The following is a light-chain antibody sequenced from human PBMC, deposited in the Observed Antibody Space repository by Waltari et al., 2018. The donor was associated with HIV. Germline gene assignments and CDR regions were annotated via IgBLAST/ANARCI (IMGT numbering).Light chain of an antibody. CDR2: EVS. CDR3: SSYTSSSTPVV. J-gene: IGLJ2*01. V-gene: IGLV2-14*01. CDR1: SSDVGGYNY. Sequence: QSALTQPASVSGSPGQSITISCTGTSSDVGGYNYVSWYQQHPGKDPKPMIYEVSNRPAGVANRFSGSKSGNTASLTISGLQAEDEADYYCSSYTSSSTPVVFGGGTKLTVL.